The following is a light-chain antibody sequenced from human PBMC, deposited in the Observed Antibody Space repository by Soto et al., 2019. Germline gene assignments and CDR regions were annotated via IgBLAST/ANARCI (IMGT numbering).Light chain of an antibody. V-gene: IGKV3-20*01. CDR2: GAS. J-gene: IGKJ3*01. CDR3: QQYGTSPTLFA. Sequence: EIVLTQSPGTLSLSPGERATLSCRASQSVSNNYLAWYQQKPGQAPRLVVYGASTTATGIPDRFSGSGSGTDFTLTISRLEPVDFAVYYCQQYGTSPTLFAFGPGPKVDIK. CDR1: QSVSNNY.